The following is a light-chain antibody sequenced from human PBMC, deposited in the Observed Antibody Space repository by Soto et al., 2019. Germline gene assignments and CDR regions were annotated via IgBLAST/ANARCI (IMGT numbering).Light chain of an antibody. J-gene: IGLJ1*01. CDR1: SSDVGGYNY. CDR2: EVS. Sequence: QSALTQPASVSGSPGQSITISCTGTSSDVGGYNYVSWYQQHPGKAPKLMIYEVSNRPSGVSNRFSGSKSGHTASLTISGLQAEDEADYYCSSYAATNNYVFGSGTKLTVL. V-gene: IGLV2-14*01. CDR3: SSYAATNNYV.